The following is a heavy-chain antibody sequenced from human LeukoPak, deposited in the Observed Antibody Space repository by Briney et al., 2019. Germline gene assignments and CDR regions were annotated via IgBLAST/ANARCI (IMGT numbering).Heavy chain of an antibody. J-gene: IGHJ4*02. CDR2: IYITGST. CDR1: GGSISSYY. D-gene: IGHD3-3*01. CDR3: ARSGGDFWSGSFGYLDY. Sequence: SETLSLTRTVSGGSISSYYWSWFRQPAGRGLEWIGRIYITGSTNYNPSLKSRVTMSVDTSKSQSSLRLSSVTAADTAVYYCARSGGDFWSGSFGYLDYWGQGTLVTVSS. V-gene: IGHV4-4*07.